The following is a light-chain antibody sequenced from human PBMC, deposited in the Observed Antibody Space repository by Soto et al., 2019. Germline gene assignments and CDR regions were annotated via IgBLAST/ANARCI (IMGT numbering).Light chain of an antibody. CDR3: QQYGTSPIT. J-gene: IGKJ5*01. Sequence: VMTQAPATLSVSPGERATLSCRASQTINNNVAWYQLKDGQVPRLVIYGASTRATDIPARFSGSGSGTEFTLTISRLEPEDFAVYYCQQYGTSPITFGQGTRLEIK. CDR1: QTINNN. CDR2: GAS. V-gene: IGKV3-15*01.